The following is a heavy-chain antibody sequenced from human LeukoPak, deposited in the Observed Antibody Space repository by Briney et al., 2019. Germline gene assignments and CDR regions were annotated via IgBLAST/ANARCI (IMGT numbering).Heavy chain of an antibody. CDR1: GGSISGYY. CDR2: IYYSGNT. J-gene: IGHJ4*02. V-gene: IGHV4-59*12. D-gene: IGHD5-18*01. Sequence: SETLSLTCIVSGGSISGYYWVWIRQPPGKGLEWIGYIYYSGNTNYNPSLKSRVTISVDTSKNQFSLKLSSVTAADTAVYYCARVDTAMGRFGYWGQGTLVTVSS. CDR3: ARVDTAMGRFGY.